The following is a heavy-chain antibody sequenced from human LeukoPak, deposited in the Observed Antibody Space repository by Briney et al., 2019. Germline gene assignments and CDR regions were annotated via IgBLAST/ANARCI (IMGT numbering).Heavy chain of an antibody. D-gene: IGHD4-17*01. V-gene: IGHV4-59*01. CDR3: ARGATTSDY. CDR2: IYYSENT. CDR1: GASFSGKF. Sequence: SETLSLTCKVSGASFSGKFWSWIRHSPGNGLEWIGLIYYSENTKLNPSLKSRVAMSIDTSKNQFSLSLNSVTTSDTAVYYCARGATTSDYWGQGTLVTVSS. J-gene: IGHJ4*02.